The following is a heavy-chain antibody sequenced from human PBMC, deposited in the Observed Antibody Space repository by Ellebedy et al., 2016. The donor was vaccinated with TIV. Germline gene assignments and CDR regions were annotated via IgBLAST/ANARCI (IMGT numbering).Heavy chain of an antibody. D-gene: IGHD2/OR15-2a*01. J-gene: IGHJ3*02. CDR1: RFSLRPSGTR. V-gene: IGHV2-70*04. Sequence: SGPTLVTPTQTLILTCTFARFSLRPSGTRISSIRELPGKALEWLARIDWDDDKFYSTSLKTRLTISKDPSKNQVVLTMTNMDPVDTATYYCARNPPIVDDAFDIWGQGTMVTVSS. CDR3: ARNPPIVDDAFDI. CDR2: IDWDDDK.